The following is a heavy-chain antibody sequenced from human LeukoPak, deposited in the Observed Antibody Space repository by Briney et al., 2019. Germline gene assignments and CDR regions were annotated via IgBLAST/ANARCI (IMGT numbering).Heavy chain of an antibody. D-gene: IGHD3-16*01. CDR3: ASIPTWGSHITFDY. CDR1: GFTFSSYS. Sequence: PGGSLRPSCAASGFTFSSYSMNWVRQAPGKGLEWVSYISSSSSTIYYADSVKGRFTISRDNAKNSLYLQMNSLRAEDTAVYYCASIPTWGSHITFDYWGQGTLVTVSS. V-gene: IGHV3-48*01. CDR2: ISSSSSTI. J-gene: IGHJ4*02.